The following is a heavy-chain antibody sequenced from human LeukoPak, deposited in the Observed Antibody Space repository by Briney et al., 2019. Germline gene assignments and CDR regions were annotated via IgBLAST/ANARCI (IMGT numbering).Heavy chain of an antibody. Sequence: ASVKVSCKASGYTFTSYGISWVRQAPGQGLEWMGWISAYNVNTNYAQKLQGRVTMTTDTSTSTAYMELRSLRPDDTAVYYCARDRSGYSYGTTNYWGQGTLVTVSS. CDR2: ISAYNVNT. V-gene: IGHV1-18*01. J-gene: IGHJ4*02. CDR1: GYTFTSYG. D-gene: IGHD5-18*01. CDR3: ARDRSGYSYGTTNY.